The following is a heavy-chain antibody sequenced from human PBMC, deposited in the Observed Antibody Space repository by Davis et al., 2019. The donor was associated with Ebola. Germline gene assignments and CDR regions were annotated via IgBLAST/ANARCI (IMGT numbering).Heavy chain of an antibody. Sequence: SVTVSCKASGGTFRSYAISWLRPAPGQGLEWMGRIIPLPGIANYAQKFQGRVTITADKSTSTAYMELSSLRSEDTAVYYCARVLLWFGELGSYYYYGMDVWGQGTTVTVSS. D-gene: IGHD3-10*01. CDR3: ARVLLWFGELGSYYYYGMDV. CDR1: GGTFRSYA. J-gene: IGHJ6*02. CDR2: IIPLPGIA. V-gene: IGHV1-69*04.